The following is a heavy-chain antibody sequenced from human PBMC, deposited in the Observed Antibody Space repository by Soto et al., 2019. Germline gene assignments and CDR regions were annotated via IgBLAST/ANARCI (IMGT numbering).Heavy chain of an antibody. J-gene: IGHJ6*02. V-gene: IGHV2-70*01. CDR1: GFSLSTSGMC. CDR2: IDWDDDK. D-gene: IGHD2-2*01. CDR3: ARIRTVPAAISYYYYGMDV. Sequence: VPGPTLVNPTQTLTLTCTFSGFSLSTSGMCVSWIRQPPGKALEWLALIDWDDDKYYSTSLKTRLTISKDTSKNQVVLTMTNMDPVDTATYYCARIRTVPAAISYYYYGMDVWGQGTTVTVSS.